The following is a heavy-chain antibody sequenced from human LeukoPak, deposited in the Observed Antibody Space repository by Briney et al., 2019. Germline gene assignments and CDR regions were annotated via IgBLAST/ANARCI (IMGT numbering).Heavy chain of an antibody. V-gene: IGHV1-2*02. D-gene: IGHD6-13*01. CDR3: ARDIGQQLAEDY. CDR2: INPDSGGT. J-gene: IGHJ4*02. CDR1: GYTFTGYY. Sequence: ASVKVSCKASGYTFTGYYMHWVRQAPGQGLEWMGWINPDSGGTNYAQKFQGRVTMTRDTPISTAYMELSRLRSDDTAVYYCARDIGQQLAEDYWGQGTLVTVSS.